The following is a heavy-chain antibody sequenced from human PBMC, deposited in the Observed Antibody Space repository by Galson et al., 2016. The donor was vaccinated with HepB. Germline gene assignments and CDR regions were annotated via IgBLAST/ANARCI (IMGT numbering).Heavy chain of an antibody. CDR3: AREEGDWFDP. CDR2: IYYNGGT. V-gene: IGHV4-31*03. J-gene: IGHJ5*02. CDR1: GDSISSGGYY. Sequence: TLTLTCTVSGDSISSGGYYWSWIRQHPGKGLEWIGYIYYNGGTYFNPSLESRLTMSVDTSKNQFSLKLTSVTAADTALYYCAREEGDWFDPWGRGTLVTVS.